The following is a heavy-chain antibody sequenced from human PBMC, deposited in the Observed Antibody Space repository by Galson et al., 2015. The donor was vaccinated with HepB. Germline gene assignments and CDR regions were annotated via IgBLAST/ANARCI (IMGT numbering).Heavy chain of an antibody. CDR2: ISGSGETT. CDR3: AKDRAIFGVVIDY. J-gene: IGHJ4*02. CDR1: GFIFSSYA. V-gene: IGHV3-23*01. Sequence: SLRLSCAASGFIFSSYAMSWVRQAPGKGLEWVSAISGSGETTYYADSVKGRFTISRDNSKNTLYLQMNSLRAEDTAVYYCAKDRAIFGVVIDYWGQGTLVTVSS. D-gene: IGHD3-3*01.